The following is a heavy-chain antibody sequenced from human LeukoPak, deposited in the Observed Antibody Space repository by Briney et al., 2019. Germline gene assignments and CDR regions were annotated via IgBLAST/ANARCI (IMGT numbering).Heavy chain of an antibody. D-gene: IGHD2-2*01. CDR2: IIPIFGTT. CDR3: TRDRRSRYCSSSSCYLGCFDP. J-gene: IGHJ5*02. V-gene: IGHV1-69*13. Sequence: VASVKVSCKASGGTFTNYAISWVRQAPGQGLEWMGGIIPIFGTTIYAQKFQGRVTITADEFTSTAYMELNSLRSEDTAVYYCTRDRRSRYCSSSSCYLGCFDPWGQGTLVTVSS. CDR1: GGTFTNYA.